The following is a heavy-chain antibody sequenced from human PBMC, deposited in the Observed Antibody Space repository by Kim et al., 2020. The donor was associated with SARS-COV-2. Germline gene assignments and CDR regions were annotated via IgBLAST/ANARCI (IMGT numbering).Heavy chain of an antibody. D-gene: IGHD4-17*01. CDR3: ARPPLLIYGDPQTYYFDY. J-gene: IGHJ4*02. CDR2: IKQDGSEK. Sequence: GGSLRLSCAASGFTFSSYWMSWVRQAPGKGLEWVANIKQDGSEKYYVDSVKGRFTISRDNAKNSLYLQMNSLRAEDTAVYYCARPPLLIYGDPQTYYFDYWGQGTLVTVSS. CDR1: GFTFSSYW. V-gene: IGHV3-7*01.